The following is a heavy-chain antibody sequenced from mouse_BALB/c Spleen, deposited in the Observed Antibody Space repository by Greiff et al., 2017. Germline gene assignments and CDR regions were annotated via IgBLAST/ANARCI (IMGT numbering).Heavy chain of an antibody. J-gene: IGHJ4*01. V-gene: IGHV2-9*02. D-gene: IGHD3-3*01. CDR3: ARRALTDYYAMDY. CDR1: GFSLTSYG. Sequence: QVQLKQSGPGLVAPSQSLSITCTVSGFSLTSYGVHWVRQPPGKGLEWLGVIWAGGSTNYNSALMSRLSISKDNSKSQVFLKMNSLQTDDTAMYYCARRALTDYYAMDYWGQGTSVTVSS. CDR2: IWAGGST.